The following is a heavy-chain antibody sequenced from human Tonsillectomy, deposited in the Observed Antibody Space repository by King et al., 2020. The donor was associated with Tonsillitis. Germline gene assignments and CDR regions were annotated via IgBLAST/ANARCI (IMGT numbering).Heavy chain of an antibody. V-gene: IGHV1-2*02. Sequence: QVQLVESGAEVKKPGASVKVSCKASGYTFTGYYMHWVRQAPGQGLEWMGWINPNSGGTNYAQKFQGRVTMTRDTSISTAYMELSRLRSDDTAVYYCARDYSSGWYSGQIPGYWGQGTLVTVSS. CDR3: ARDYSSGWYSGQIPGY. CDR2: INPNSGGT. CDR1: GYTFTGYY. D-gene: IGHD6-19*01. J-gene: IGHJ4*02.